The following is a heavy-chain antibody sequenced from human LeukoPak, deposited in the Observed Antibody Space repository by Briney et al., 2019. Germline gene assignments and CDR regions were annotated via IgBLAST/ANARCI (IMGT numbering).Heavy chain of an antibody. CDR1: GFSLSEQF. J-gene: IGHJ3*02. CDR2: SRNRPNNHTT. D-gene: IGHD3-16*01. V-gene: IGHV3-72*01. Sequence: GGSLRLSCAASGFSLSEQFMGWVRQAPGKGLEWIGRSRNRPNNHTTEYAASVKGRFTISRDDSGNLMYLQMNSLKIEDTAVYFCTRDGGNSGNTAFDIWGQGTEVTVSS. CDR3: TRDGGNSGNTAFDI.